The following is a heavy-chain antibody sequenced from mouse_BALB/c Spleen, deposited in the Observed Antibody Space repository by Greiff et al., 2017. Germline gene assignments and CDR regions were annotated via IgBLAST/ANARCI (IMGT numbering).Heavy chain of an antibody. Sequence: EVKVVESGGGLVKPGGSLKLSCAASGFTFSSYTMSWVRQTPEKRLEWVANISSGGSYTYYPDSVKGRFTISRDNAKNTLYLQMSSLKSEDTAMYYCTSLYGSSPFDYWGQGTTLTVSS. CDR2: ISSGGSYT. CDR3: TSLYGSSPFDY. CDR1: GFTFSSYT. V-gene: IGHV5-6-4*01. D-gene: IGHD1-1*01. J-gene: IGHJ2*01.